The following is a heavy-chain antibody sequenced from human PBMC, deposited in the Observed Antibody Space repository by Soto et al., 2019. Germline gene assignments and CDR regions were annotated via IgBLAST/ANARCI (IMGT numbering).Heavy chain of an antibody. CDR2: IYYSGST. Sequence: PSETLSLTCTVSGGSISSGDYYWSWIRQPPGKGLEWIGYIYYSGSTHYNPSLKSRVTISVDTSKNQFSLKLSSVTAADTAVYYCARAYDSSGYLAHWGQGTLVTVS. V-gene: IGHV4-30-4*01. D-gene: IGHD3-22*01. J-gene: IGHJ4*02. CDR1: GGSISSGDYY. CDR3: ARAYDSSGYLAH.